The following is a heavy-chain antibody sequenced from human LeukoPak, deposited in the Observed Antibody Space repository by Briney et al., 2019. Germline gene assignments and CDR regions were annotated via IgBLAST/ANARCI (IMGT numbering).Heavy chain of an antibody. CDR2: LYNSVSV. D-gene: IGHD1-7*01. J-gene: IGHJ5*02. CDR1: GGSISSSY. V-gene: IGHV4-4*07. CDR3: ARDRFITGTPNWFDT. Sequence: LETLSLTCAVSGGSISSSYWSWIRQPAGKGLEWVGRLYNSVSVNYNLSPTSRVTMSLDRSMNKSRLMRSSVTAADTAVYYCARDRFITGTPNWFDTWGQGTLVTVSS.